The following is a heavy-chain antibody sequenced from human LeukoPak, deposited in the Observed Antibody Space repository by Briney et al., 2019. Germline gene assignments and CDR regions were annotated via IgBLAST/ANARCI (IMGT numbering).Heavy chain of an antibody. D-gene: IGHD2-15*01. J-gene: IGHJ4*02. Sequence: GGPLRLPCAASGFTFSSYSMYWVRQAPGKGLEWVSFISSGSNYIYYIDSVKGRFTISRDNAKNSLYLQMNSLRVEDTAIYYCARVGCSGGTCYDYWGQGTLVTVSS. CDR3: ARVGCSGGTCYDY. V-gene: IGHV3-21*01. CDR2: ISSGSNYI. CDR1: GFTFSSYS.